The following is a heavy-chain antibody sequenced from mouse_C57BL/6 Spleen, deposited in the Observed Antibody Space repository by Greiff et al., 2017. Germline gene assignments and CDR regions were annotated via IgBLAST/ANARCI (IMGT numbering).Heavy chain of an antibody. D-gene: IGHD2-1*01. J-gene: IGHJ2*01. CDR3: ARHGIYYGNYCDY. CDR2: ISGGGGKT. V-gene: IGHV5-9*01. Sequence: EVQGVESGGGLVKPGGSLKLSCAASGFTFSSYTMSWVRQTPEKRLEWVATISGGGGKTYYPDSVQGRFTISRDNAKNTLYLQMSSLRSEDTALYYCARHGIYYGNYCDYWGQGTTLTVSS. CDR1: GFTFSSYT.